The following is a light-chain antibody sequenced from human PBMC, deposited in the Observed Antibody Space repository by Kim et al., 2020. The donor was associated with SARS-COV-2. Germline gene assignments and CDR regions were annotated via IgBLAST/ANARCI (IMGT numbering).Light chain of an antibody. CDR1: QSVSSSY. J-gene: IGKJ2*01. CDR3: QQYGSSPRT. CDR2: GAS. V-gene: IGKV3-20*01. Sequence: SPGERATLACRASQSVSSSYLAWYQQKPGQAPRLLIYGASSRATGIPDRFSGSGSGTDFTLTISRLEPEDFAVYYCQQYGSSPRTFGQGTKLEI.